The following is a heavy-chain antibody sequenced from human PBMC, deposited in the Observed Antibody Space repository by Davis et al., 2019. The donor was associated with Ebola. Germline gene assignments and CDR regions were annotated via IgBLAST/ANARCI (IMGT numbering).Heavy chain of an antibody. CDR1: GFTFRDAW. V-gene: IGHV3-15*01. Sequence: GESLKISCAASGFTFRDAWLSWVRQAPGKGLEWVGRITTKTDDGTSDYAAPVKGRFTISRDDSKDILYLQMNSLKTEDTGIYYCATYSGTFKFDYWGQGTLVTVSS. J-gene: IGHJ4*02. D-gene: IGHD1-26*01. CDR3: ATYSGTFKFDY. CDR2: ITTKTDDGTS.